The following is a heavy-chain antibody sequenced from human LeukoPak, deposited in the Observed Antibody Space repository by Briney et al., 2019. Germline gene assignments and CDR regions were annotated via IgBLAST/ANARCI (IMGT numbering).Heavy chain of an antibody. J-gene: IGHJ3*02. D-gene: IGHD1-26*01. Sequence: PGRSLRLSCAASGFTFDDYAMHWDRQAPGKGLEWVSGISWNSGSIGYADSVKGRFTISRDNAKNSLYLQMNSLRAEDTALYYCAKDIGSLNIDAFDIWGQGTMVTVSS. CDR3: AKDIGSLNIDAFDI. CDR2: ISWNSGSI. V-gene: IGHV3-9*01. CDR1: GFTFDDYA.